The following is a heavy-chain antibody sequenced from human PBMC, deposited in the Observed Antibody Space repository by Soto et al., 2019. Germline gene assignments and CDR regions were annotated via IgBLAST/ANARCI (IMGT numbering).Heavy chain of an antibody. CDR2: ISNDGSNK. Sequence: QVHLVESGGGVVQPGRSLRLSCAASGFSFSTYGMHWVRQAPGKGLEWVAFISNDGSNKYYADSVKGRFTISRDNSKNPLYLPMNSLRAEDTAVSYCAKGSGNYWAFASWGQGTLVTVSS. CDR3: AKGSGNYWAFAS. J-gene: IGHJ4*02. D-gene: IGHD1-26*01. CDR1: GFSFSTYG. V-gene: IGHV3-30*18.